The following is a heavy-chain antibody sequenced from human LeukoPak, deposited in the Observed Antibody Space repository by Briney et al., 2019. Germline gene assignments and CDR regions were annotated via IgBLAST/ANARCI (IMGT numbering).Heavy chain of an antibody. D-gene: IGHD3-22*01. CDR3: ARTGADSSGYYYVYWFGP. J-gene: IGHJ5*02. Sequence: SSETLSLTCTVSGGSVSSGSYYWSWIRQPPGKGLEWIGYIYYSGSTNYNPSLKSRVTISVDTSKNQFSLKLSSVTAADTAVYYCARTGADSSGYYYVYWFGPWGQGTLVTVSS. CDR1: GGSVSSGSYY. V-gene: IGHV4-61*01. CDR2: IYYSGST.